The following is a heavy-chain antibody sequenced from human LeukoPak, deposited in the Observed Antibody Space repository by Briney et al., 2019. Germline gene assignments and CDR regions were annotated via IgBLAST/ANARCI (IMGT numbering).Heavy chain of an antibody. CDR2: IYTSGST. V-gene: IGHV4-4*07. J-gene: IGHJ4*02. CDR1: GGSFSGYY. CDR3: ARDWGPNEAGL. Sequence: SETLSLTCAVYGGSFSGYYWSWIRQPAGKGLEWIGRIYTSGSTNYNPSLKSRVTMSVDTSKNQFSLKLSSVTAADTAVYYCARDWGPNEAGLWGQGTLVTVSS. D-gene: IGHD3-16*01.